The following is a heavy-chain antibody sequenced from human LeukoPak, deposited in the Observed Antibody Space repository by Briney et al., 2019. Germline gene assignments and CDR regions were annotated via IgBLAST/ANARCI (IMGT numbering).Heavy chain of an antibody. CDR3: ARAAGQYSGYRWGFDDY. CDR1: GYTFTSYD. Sequence: ASVKVSCKASGYTFTSYDINWVRQATGQGLKWMGWMNPNSGNTGYAQKFQGRVTMTRNTSISTAYMELSSLRSEDTAVYYCARAAGQYSGYRWGFDDYWGQGTLVTVSS. V-gene: IGHV1-8*01. D-gene: IGHD5-12*01. J-gene: IGHJ4*02. CDR2: MNPNSGNT.